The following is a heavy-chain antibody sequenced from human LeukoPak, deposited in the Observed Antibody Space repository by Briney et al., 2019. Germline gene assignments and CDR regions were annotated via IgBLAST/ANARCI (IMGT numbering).Heavy chain of an antibody. CDR3: ARVRYSSGWPLFDY. V-gene: IGHV1-18*01. Sequence: ASVKVSCKASGYTFTSYGISWVRQAPGRGLEWMGWISAYNGNTNYAQKLQGRVTMTADTSTSTAYMELRSLRSDDTAVYYCARVRYSSGWPLFDYWGQGTLVTVSS. J-gene: IGHJ4*02. D-gene: IGHD6-19*01. CDR1: GYTFTSYG. CDR2: ISAYNGNT.